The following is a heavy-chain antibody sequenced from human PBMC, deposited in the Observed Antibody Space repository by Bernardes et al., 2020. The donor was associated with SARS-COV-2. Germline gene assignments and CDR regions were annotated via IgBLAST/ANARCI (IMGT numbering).Heavy chain of an antibody. CDR2: ISSDENNK. CDR3: AKAAPVYYDSSGYENYYGVDV. D-gene: IGHD3-22*01. Sequence: GESLRLSCAASGLTFSNYAMHWVRQAPGKGLEWVAVISSDENNKYYADSVQGRFTISRDNSKTTLYLEMNSLRAEDTAVYYCAKAAPVYYDSSGYENYYGVDVWGHGTTVTVS. CDR1: GLTFSNYA. J-gene: IGHJ6*02. V-gene: IGHV3-30-3*01.